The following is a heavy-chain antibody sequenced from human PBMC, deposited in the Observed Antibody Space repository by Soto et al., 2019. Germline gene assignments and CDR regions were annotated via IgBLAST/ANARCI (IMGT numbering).Heavy chain of an antibody. D-gene: IGHD3-22*01. J-gene: IGHJ6*02. Sequence: PGGSLRLSCAASGFTFSNAWMNWVRQAPGKGLEWVGRIKSKTDGGTTDYAAPVKGRFTISRDDSKNTLYLQMNSLKTEDTAVYYCTTASTMIVVVMYYYGMDVWGQGTTVTVSS. V-gene: IGHV3-15*07. CDR3: TTASTMIVVVMYYYGMDV. CDR1: GFTFSNAW. CDR2: IKSKTDGGTT.